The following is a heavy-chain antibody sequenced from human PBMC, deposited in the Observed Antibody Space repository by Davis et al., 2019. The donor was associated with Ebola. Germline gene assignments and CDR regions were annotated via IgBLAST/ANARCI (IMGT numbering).Heavy chain of an antibody. V-gene: IGHV1-18*01. J-gene: IGHJ6*04. Sequence: AASVKVSCTASGYTFTSYGISWVRQAPGQGLEWMGWISAYNGNTNYAQKLQGRVTMTTDTSTSTAYMELRSLRSDDTAVYYCAREAPPNTYYYYGMDVWGKGTTVTVSS. CDR1: GYTFTSYG. CDR3: AREAPPNTYYYYGMDV. D-gene: IGHD2-8*01. CDR2: ISAYNGNT.